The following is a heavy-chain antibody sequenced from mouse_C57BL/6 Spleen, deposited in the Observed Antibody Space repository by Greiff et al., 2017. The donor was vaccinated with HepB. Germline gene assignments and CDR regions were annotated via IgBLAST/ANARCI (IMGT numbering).Heavy chain of an antibody. V-gene: IGHV1-80*01. CDR3: ARNGNYEGIAY. D-gene: IGHD2-1*01. CDR1: GYAFSSYW. Sequence: VQLMESGAELVKPGASVKISCKASGYAFSSYWMNWVKQRPGKGLEWIGQIYPGDGDTNYNGKFKGKATLTADKSSSTAYMQLSSLTSEDSAVYFCARNGNYEGIAYWGQGTLVTVSA. J-gene: IGHJ3*01. CDR2: IYPGDGDT.